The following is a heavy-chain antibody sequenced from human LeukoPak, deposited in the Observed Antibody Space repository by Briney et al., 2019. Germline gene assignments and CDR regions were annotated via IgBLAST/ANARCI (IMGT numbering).Heavy chain of an antibody. J-gene: IGHJ6*02. CDR1: GGTFSSYA. V-gene: IGHV1-69*13. CDR2: IIPIFGTA. D-gene: IGHD6-19*01. CDR3: ASPEPRESSSGDYYYYGMDV. Sequence: ASVKVSCKASGGTFSSYAISWVRQAPGQGLEWMGGIIPIFGTANYAQKFQGRVTITADESTSTAYMELSSLRSEDTAVYYCASPEPRESSSGDYYYYGMDVWGQGTTVTVSS.